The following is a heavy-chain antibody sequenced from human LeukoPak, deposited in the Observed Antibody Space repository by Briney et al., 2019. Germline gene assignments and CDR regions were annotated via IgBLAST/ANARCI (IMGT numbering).Heavy chain of an antibody. CDR1: GGSISSSSYY. V-gene: IGHV4-39*01. J-gene: IGHJ4*02. Sequence: SETLSLTCTVSGGSISSSSYYWGWIRQPPGKGLEWIGSICYSGRTYYNPSLKSRVTISVDTSKNQFSLKLNSVTAADTAVYYCARHVSSMVRGLMYFDYWGQGTLVTVSS. D-gene: IGHD3-10*01. CDR2: ICYSGRT. CDR3: ARHVSSMVRGLMYFDY.